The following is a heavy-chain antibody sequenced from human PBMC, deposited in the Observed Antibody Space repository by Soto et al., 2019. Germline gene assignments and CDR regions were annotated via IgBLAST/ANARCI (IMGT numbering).Heavy chain of an antibody. CDR2: ISWNSGDI. CDR1: GFTFDDYA. CDR3: APVDTAMVNFDY. Sequence: PGGSLRLSCAASGFTFDDYAMHLVRQAPGKGLEWVSGISWNSGDIGYADSVKGRFTISRDNAKNSLYLQMTSLRPEDTALYFCAPVDTAMVNFDYWGRGTLVPVSS. J-gene: IGHJ4*02. D-gene: IGHD5-18*01. V-gene: IGHV3-9*01.